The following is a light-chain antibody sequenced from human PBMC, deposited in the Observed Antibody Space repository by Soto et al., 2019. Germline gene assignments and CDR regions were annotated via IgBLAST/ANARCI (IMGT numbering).Light chain of an antibody. CDR3: QHYNNGPR. V-gene: IGKV3-15*01. CDR1: RGISSN. CDR2: GAS. Sequence: PGEEATLSCRASRGISSNLAWYQQKPGQAPRLLIYGASRRATGVPARFSGSGSGTEFTLTISSLQSEDFAVYYCQHYNNGPRFGQGTKVDIK. J-gene: IGKJ1*01.